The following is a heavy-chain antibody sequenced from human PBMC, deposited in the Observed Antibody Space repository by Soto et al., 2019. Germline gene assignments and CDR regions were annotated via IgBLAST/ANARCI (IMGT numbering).Heavy chain of an antibody. J-gene: IGHJ5*02. V-gene: IGHV4-30-2*05. D-gene: IGHD3-10*01. CDR3: ARSNVLLWFGETYNWFDP. CDR2: IYNSGST. Sequence: TLSLTCAVSGGYISGGYYSWSWIRQPPGKGLEWIGFIYNSGSTYYNPSLKSRVTISVDTSRNQFSLKLSSVTAADTAVYYCARSNVLLWFGETYNWFDPWGQGTQVTVSS. CDR1: GGYISGGYYS.